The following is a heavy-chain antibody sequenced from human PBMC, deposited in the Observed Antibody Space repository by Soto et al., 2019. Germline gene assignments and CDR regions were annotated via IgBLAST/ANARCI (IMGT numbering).Heavy chain of an antibody. Sequence: GVSLRLSCAASGFTFSSYAMSWVRQAPGKGLEWVSAISGSGGSTYYADSVKGRFTISRDNSKNTLYLQMNSLRAEDTAVYYCAKSVGSGWYSWSGGGIAEYFQHWGQGTLVTVSS. D-gene: IGHD6-19*01. V-gene: IGHV3-23*01. J-gene: IGHJ1*01. CDR3: AKSVGSGWYSWSGGGIAEYFQH. CDR2: ISGSGGST. CDR1: GFTFSSYA.